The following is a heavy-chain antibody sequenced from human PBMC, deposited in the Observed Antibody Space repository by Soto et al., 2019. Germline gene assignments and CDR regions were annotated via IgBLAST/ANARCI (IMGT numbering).Heavy chain of an antibody. V-gene: IGHV4-34*01. CDR2: FSDSGST. Sequence: PSETLSLTCAVSGGSFSGNYWTWIRQPPGKGLEWIGEFSDSGSTNYNPSLKSRVTISEDMSKSQFSLKLSSVTAADTAVHYCARGNFYYGMDVWGQGTTVTVSS. J-gene: IGHJ6*02. CDR3: ARGNFYYGMDV. CDR1: GGSFSGNY.